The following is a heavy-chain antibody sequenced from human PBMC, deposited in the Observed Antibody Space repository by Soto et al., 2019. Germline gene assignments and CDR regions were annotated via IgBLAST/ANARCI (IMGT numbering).Heavy chain of an antibody. J-gene: IGHJ5*01. Sequence: PSETLSLTCTVSGGSISSSSYYWGWIRQPPEKGLEWIGSIYYSGSTYYNPSLKSRISISVDTSKNQFSLTLNSVTAADTAVYYCATDSGGPPLNRFDSWGHGTLVTVSS. CDR3: ATDSGGPPLNRFDS. CDR1: GGSISSSSYY. V-gene: IGHV4-39*07. D-gene: IGHD3-16*01. CDR2: IYYSGST.